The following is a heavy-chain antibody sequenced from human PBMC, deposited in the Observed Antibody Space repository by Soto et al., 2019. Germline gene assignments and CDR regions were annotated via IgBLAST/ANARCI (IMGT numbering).Heavy chain of an antibody. V-gene: IGHV4-31*03. CDR2: IYYSGST. CDR3: AREPFRRDAFDI. Sequence: QVQLQESGPGLVKPSQTLSLTCTVSGGSISSGGYYWSWIRQHPGKGLEWIGYIYYSGSTYYNPSLKSRVNIAVDTSKNQYSLKLSSVTAAYTAVYYCAREPFRRDAFDIWGQGTMVTVSS. D-gene: IGHD3-10*01. CDR1: GGSISSGGYY. J-gene: IGHJ3*02.